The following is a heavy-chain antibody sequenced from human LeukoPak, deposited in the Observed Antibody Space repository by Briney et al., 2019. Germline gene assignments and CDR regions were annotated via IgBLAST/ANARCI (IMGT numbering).Heavy chain of an antibody. Sequence: GGSLRLSCAASGFNFSSYKMNWVRQAPGKGLEWVSYISSSSNFVYYTDSVKGRFTISRDNAKTSLYLQMNSLRAEDTAVYYCARVNRVSRSTSCYTWDCYYYYMDVWGKGTTVTVSS. D-gene: IGHD2-2*02. J-gene: IGHJ6*03. V-gene: IGHV3-21*05. CDR1: GFNFSSYK. CDR2: ISSSSNFV. CDR3: ARVNRVSRSTSCYTWDCYYYYMDV.